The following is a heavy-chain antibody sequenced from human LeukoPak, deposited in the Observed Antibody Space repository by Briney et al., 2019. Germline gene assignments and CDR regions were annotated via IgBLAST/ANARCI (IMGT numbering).Heavy chain of an antibody. J-gene: IGHJ5*02. CDR1: GYTFSSYD. CDR2: MNPNSGHT. D-gene: IGHD6-13*01. Sequence: ASVKVSCKASGYTFSSYDIRWVRQATGQGLEWMGWMNPNSGHTGYAQKFQARITMTRDISINTAYMELSSLKSEDTAVYYCARPLIAASDTWWFDPWGQGTRVTVSP. V-gene: IGHV1-8*01. CDR3: ARPLIAASDTWWFDP.